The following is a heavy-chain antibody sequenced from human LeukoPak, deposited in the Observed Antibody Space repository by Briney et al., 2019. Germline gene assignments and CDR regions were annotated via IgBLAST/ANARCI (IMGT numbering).Heavy chain of an antibody. J-gene: IGHJ4*02. Sequence: GGSLRLSCAASGFIFSTYSMIWVRQAPGKGLEWVAYISISGSSIYYADAVKGRFTISRDNSKNTLYLQMNSLRAEDTAVYYCAKAGSYYDSRFDYWGQGTLVTVSS. CDR2: ISISGSSI. CDR1: GFIFSTYS. D-gene: IGHD3-22*01. CDR3: AKAGSYYDSRFDY. V-gene: IGHV3-48*01.